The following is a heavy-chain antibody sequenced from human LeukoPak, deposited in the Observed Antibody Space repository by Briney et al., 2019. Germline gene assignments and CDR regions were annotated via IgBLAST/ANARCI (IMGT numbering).Heavy chain of an antibody. V-gene: IGHV3-74*01. CDR3: ATTGSGSYYDY. D-gene: IGHD1-26*01. Sequence: PGGSLRLSCAASGFTFSSYSMNWVRQAPGKGLVWVSRINDDETSTGYADSVKGRFTISRDNAKNTLYLQMNSLRADDTAVYYCATTGSGSYYDYWGQGTLVTVSS. CDR1: GFTFSSYS. CDR2: INDDETST. J-gene: IGHJ4*02.